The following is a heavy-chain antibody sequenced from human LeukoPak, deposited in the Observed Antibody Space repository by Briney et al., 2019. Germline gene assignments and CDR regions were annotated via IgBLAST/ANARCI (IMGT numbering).Heavy chain of an antibody. CDR2: INHSGST. D-gene: IGHD4/OR15-4a*01. J-gene: IGHJ4*02. CDR1: GGFFSGYY. Sequence: PSETLSLTCAVYGGFFSGYYWSWICQPPGKGLEWIGEINHSGSTNNNPSLKSRVTISVDTSKNQFSLKLSSVTAADTAVYYCARAPDYGPPNFDYWGQGTLVTVSS. CDR3: ARAPDYGPPNFDY. V-gene: IGHV4-34*01.